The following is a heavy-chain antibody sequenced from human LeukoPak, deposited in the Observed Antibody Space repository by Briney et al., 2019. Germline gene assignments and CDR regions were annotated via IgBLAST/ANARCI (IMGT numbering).Heavy chain of an antibody. J-gene: IGHJ4*02. CDR1: GFTFGIHT. D-gene: IGHD2-2*01. CDR3: ARGGLRYCSSTSCYGVY. Sequence: GGSLRLSCAASGFTFGIHTMNWVRQAPGKGLEWVSSISSSSGSIYYADSVKGRFTISRDNAKNSLYLQMNSLRAEDTAVYYCARGGLRYCSSTSCYGVYWGQGTLVTVSS. V-gene: IGHV3-21*01. CDR2: ISSSSGSI.